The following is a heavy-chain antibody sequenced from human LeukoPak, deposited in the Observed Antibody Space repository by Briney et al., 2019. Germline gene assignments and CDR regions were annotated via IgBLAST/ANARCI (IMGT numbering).Heavy chain of an antibody. CDR2: IYPGDSDT. J-gene: IGHJ4*02. D-gene: IGHD5-24*01. CDR3: ARQVEMATINYFDY. V-gene: IGHV5-51*01. Sequence: GESLQISCKGSGYSFTSYWIAWGRRMPGKGLEWRGIIYPGDSDTRYSPSFQGQVTISADKSISTAYLQWSSLKASDTAIYYCARQVEMATINYFDYWGQGTLVTVSS. CDR1: GYSFTSYW.